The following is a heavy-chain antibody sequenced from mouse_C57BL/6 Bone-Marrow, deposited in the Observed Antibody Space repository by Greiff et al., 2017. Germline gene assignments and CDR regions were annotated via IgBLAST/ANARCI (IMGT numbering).Heavy chain of an antibody. CDR1: GYTFTSYW. CDR2: INPSSGYT. J-gene: IGHJ3*01. CDR3: ARDDYDEWFAY. Sequence: QVQLQQSGAELAKPGASVKLSCKASGYTFTSYWMRWVQQRPGQGLEWIGYINPSSGYTKYNQKFKDKATLTADKSSSTAYMQLSSLTYEDSAVYYCARDDYDEWFAYWGQGTLVTVSA. D-gene: IGHD2-4*01. V-gene: IGHV1-7*01.